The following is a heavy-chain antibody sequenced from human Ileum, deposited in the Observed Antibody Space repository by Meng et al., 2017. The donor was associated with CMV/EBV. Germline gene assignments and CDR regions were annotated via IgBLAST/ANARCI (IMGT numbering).Heavy chain of an antibody. Sequence: GGSLRLSCAASGFTFSDHHIDWVRQAPGKGLEWVGRVRNKAASHTTEYAASVKGRFTISRDDSYSSVYLQMNSLKTEDTAVYYCGRSPPGNYGDYWGQGTLVTVSS. CDR2: VRNKAASHTT. CDR1: GFTFSDHH. V-gene: IGHV3-72*01. CDR3: GRSPPGNYGDY. D-gene: IGHD3-16*01. J-gene: IGHJ4*02.